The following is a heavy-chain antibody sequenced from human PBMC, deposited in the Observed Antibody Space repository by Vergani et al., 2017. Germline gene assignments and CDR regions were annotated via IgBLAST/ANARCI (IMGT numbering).Heavy chain of an antibody. V-gene: IGHV3-15*05. CDR1: GFTFSSAW. CDR2: IRPKTDGETT. CDR3: AKDHGGYCTNGNCLFGS. D-gene: IGHD2-8*01. Sequence: EVQPVESGGGLVKPGGSLRLSCTTSGFTFSSAWMSWVRQAPGKGLEWVARIRPKTDGETTDYAAPVKGRFTISRDNAKNSLYLQMNSLRPEDTAQYYCAKDHGGYCTNGNCLFGSWGQGTPVTVSS. J-gene: IGHJ4*02.